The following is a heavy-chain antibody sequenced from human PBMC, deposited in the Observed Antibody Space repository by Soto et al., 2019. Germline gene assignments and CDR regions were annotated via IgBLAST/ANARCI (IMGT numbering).Heavy chain of an antibody. CDR2: VHNSGAT. CDR1: GDSISSYY. V-gene: IGHV4-59*08. Sequence: PSETLSLTCIVSGDSISSYYWTWIRQPPGKGLEWIRYVHNSGATHYSPSLQSRVTMSLDTSNNHISLKLTSVTAADPAVYYLARRPGYSSSPIESGGQGALSTVAS. CDR3: ARRPGYSSSPIES. D-gene: IGHD5-18*01. J-gene: IGHJ4*02.